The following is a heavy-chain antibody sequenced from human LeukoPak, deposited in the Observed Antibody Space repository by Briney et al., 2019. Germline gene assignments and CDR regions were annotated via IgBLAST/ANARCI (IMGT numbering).Heavy chain of an antibody. CDR1: GFIFSSYS. V-gene: IGHV3-21*06. CDR2: IGSKTGNI. J-gene: IGHJ4*02. Sequence: GGSLRLSCTASGFIFSSYSMNWVRQAPGKGLEWVSFIGSKTGNIYYGDSVKGRFTISRDNAKNSLYLQMNSLGVEDTAVYYCARETEPLDYGDSTNLDYWGQGTLVTVSS. CDR3: ARETEPLDYGDSTNLDY. D-gene: IGHD4/OR15-4a*01.